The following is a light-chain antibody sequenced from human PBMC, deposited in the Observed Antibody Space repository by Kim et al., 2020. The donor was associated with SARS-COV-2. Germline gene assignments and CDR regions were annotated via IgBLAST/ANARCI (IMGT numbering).Light chain of an antibody. CDR1: SSNIGSNY. CDR2: RNN. V-gene: IGLV1-47*01. J-gene: IGLJ3*02. Sequence: QSLLTQPPSASGTPGQRVTISCSGSSSNIGSNYVYWYQQLPGTAPKLLIYRNNQRPSGVPDRFSGSKSGTSASLAISGLRSEDEADYYCAAWDDSLSGWVFGGGTQLNV. CDR3: AAWDDSLSGWV.